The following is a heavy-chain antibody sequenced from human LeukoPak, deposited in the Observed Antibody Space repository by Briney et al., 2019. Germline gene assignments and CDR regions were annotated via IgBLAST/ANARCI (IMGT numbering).Heavy chain of an antibody. CDR2: INHSGST. V-gene: IGHV4-34*01. CDR1: GGSFSGYY. J-gene: IGHJ4*02. Sequence: PSETLSLTCAVYGGSFSGYYWSWIRQPPGKGLEWIGEINHSGSTNYNPSLKSRVTISVDTSKNQFSLKLSSVTAADTAVYYCARVRRRRRWAAAGTDYFDYWGQGTLVTVSS. D-gene: IGHD6-13*01. CDR3: ARVRRRRRWAAAGTDYFDY.